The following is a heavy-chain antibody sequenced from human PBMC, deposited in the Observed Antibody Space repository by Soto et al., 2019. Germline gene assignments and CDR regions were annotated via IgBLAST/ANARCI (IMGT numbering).Heavy chain of an antibody. J-gene: IGHJ4*02. D-gene: IGHD3-22*01. Sequence: ASVKVSCKTSGYPFPRFEVHWIRQAPGQRPEWMGGISNAGSGSIKYSQKFEDRLTITGDKRATTVYMTLSSLTSEDTATYYCARESDHYQDFFQNWGQGTQVTVSS. CDR2: ISNAGSGSI. V-gene: IGHV1-3*01. CDR3: ARESDHYQDFFQN. CDR1: GYPFPRFE.